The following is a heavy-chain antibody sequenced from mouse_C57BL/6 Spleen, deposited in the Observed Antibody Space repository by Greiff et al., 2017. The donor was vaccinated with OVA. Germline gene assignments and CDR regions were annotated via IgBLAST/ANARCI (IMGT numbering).Heavy chain of an antibody. D-gene: IGHD1-1*01. V-gene: IGHV1-69*01. Sequence: VQLQQPGAELVMPGASVKLSCKASGYTFTSYWMHWVKQRPGQGLEWIGEIDPSDSYTNYNQKFKGKSTLTVDKSSSTAYMQLSSLTSEDSAVYYCARLHYGSSYRYAMDYWGQGTSVTVSS. CDR1: GYTFTSYW. CDR2: IDPSDSYT. J-gene: IGHJ4*01. CDR3: ARLHYGSSYRYAMDY.